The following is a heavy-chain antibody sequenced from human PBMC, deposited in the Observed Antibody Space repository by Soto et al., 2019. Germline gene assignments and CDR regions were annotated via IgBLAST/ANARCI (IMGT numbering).Heavy chain of an antibody. CDR3: ARDYIVVVPAATYHYYYGMDV. V-gene: IGHV3-48*02. CDR2: ISSSSSTI. J-gene: IGHJ6*02. D-gene: IGHD2-2*01. Sequence: PGGSLRLSCADSGFTFSSYSMNWVRQAPGKGLEWVSYISSSSSTIYYADSVKGRFTISRDNAKNSLYLQMNSLRDEDTAVYYCARDYIVVVPAATYHYYYGMDVWGQGSTVTVSS. CDR1: GFTFSSYS.